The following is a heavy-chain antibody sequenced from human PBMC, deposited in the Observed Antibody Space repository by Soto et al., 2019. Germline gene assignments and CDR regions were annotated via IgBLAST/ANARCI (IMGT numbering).Heavy chain of an antibody. CDR2: IDPSDSYT. D-gene: IGHD3-22*01. V-gene: IGHV5-10-1*01. CDR1: GYSFTGYW. J-gene: IGHJ4*02. CDR3: ARQTYYHDSSANYQYYFDS. Sequence: PGESLKIACKGSGYSFTGYWISWVRQMPGKGLEWMGRIDPSDSYTNYSPSFQGHVTISAAKSISTAYLQWSSLKASDTAMYYCARQTYYHDSSANYQYYFDSWGQGTLVTVSS.